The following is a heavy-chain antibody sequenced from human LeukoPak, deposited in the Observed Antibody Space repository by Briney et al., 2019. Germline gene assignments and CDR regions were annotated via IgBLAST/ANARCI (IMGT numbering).Heavy chain of an antibody. CDR1: GYSISSGYY. Sequence: SETLSLTCTVSGYSISSGYYWGWIRQPPGKGLEWIGSIYHSGSTYYNPSLKSRVTISVDTSKNQFSLKLSSVTAADTAVYYCARDPSGGYDFWSGYYSRVWFDYWGQGILVTVSS. V-gene: IGHV4-38-2*02. J-gene: IGHJ4*02. CDR2: IYHSGST. CDR3: ARDPSGGYDFWSGYYSRVWFDY. D-gene: IGHD3-3*01.